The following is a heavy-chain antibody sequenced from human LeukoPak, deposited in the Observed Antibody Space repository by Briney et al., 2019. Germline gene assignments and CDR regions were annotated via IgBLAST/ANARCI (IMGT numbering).Heavy chain of an antibody. CDR2: IIPIFGTA. CDR1: GGTFSSYA. J-gene: IGHJ6*02. CDR3: ARDLAWELGDYYYGMDV. V-gene: IGHV1-69*06. D-gene: IGHD1-26*01. Sequence: SVKVSCKASGGTFSSYAISWVRQAPGQGLEWMGGIIPIFGTANYAQKFQGRVTITADKSTSTAYMELSSLRSEDTAVYYCARDLAWELGDYYYGMDVWGQGTTVTVSS.